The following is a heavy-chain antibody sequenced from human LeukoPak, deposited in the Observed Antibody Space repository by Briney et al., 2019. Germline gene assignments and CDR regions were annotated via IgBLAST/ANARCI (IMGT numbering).Heavy chain of an antibody. Sequence: SETLSLTCTVSGGSISSSSYYWGWIRQPPGKGLEWIGSIYYSGSTYYNPSLKSRVTISVDTSKNQFSLKLSSVTAADTAVYYCARVLRFSPYYMDVWGKGTTVTVSS. V-gene: IGHV4-39*07. CDR3: ARVLRFSPYYMDV. CDR2: IYYSGST. J-gene: IGHJ6*03. CDR1: GGSISSSSYY. D-gene: IGHD3-3*01.